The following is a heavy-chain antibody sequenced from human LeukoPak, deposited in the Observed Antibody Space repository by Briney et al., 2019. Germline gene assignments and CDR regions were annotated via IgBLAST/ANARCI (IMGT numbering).Heavy chain of an antibody. V-gene: IGHV3-21*01. CDR2: ISTSSSYI. CDR1: GFTFSSYS. Sequence: GGSLRLSCAASGFTFSSYSMNWVRQAPGKGLEWVSCISTSSSYIYYADSVKGRFTISRDNAKNSLYLQMNSLRAEDTAMYFCARRATTERGHSYGLDYWGQGILVTVSS. D-gene: IGHD5-18*01. J-gene: IGHJ4*02. CDR3: ARRATTERGHSYGLDY.